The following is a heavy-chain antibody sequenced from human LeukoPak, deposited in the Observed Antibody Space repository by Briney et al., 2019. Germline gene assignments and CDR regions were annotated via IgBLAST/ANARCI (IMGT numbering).Heavy chain of an antibody. CDR1: GGSISSGGYY. CDR2: IYYSGST. D-gene: IGHD5-18*01. J-gene: IGHJ3*02. CDR3: ARVALYVDTAIVGAFDI. V-gene: IGHV4-61*08. Sequence: SQTLSLTCAVSGGSISSGGYYWSWIRQPPGKGLEWIGYIYYSGSTNYNPSLKSRVTISVDTSKNQFSLKLSSVTAADTAVYYCARVALYVDTAIVGAFDIWGQGTMVTVSS.